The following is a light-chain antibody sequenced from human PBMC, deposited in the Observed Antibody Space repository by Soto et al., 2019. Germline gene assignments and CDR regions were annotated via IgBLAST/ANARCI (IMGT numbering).Light chain of an antibody. CDR2: EVT. Sequence: QSVLAQPASVSGSPGQSITISCTGTSSDVGGHNLVSWYQHHPGKAPKLIIYEVTKRPSGVSNRFSASKSGNTASLTISGLQAEDEADYYCCSYAGNTSFLFGGGTKLTVL. V-gene: IGLV2-23*02. J-gene: IGLJ2*01. CDR1: SSDVGGHNL. CDR3: CSYAGNTSFL.